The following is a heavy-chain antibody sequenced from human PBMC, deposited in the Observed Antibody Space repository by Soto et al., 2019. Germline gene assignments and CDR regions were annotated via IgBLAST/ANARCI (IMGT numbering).Heavy chain of an antibody. V-gene: IGHV1-46*01. CDR1: GYTFTSYY. CDR2: INPCGGST. J-gene: IGHJ3*02. CDR3: ARVAPTIVVVPAAQGAFDI. Sequence: GASVKGFCKASGYTFTSYYMPWVRQAPGQGLEWMGVINPCGGSTSYAQKFQGRVTMTRDTSTSTVYMELCSLRSEDTAVYYCARVAPTIVVVPAAQGAFDIWGQGTMVTVSS. D-gene: IGHD2-2*01.